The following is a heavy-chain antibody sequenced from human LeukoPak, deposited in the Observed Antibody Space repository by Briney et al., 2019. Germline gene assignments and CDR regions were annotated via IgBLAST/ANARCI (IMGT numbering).Heavy chain of an antibody. CDR1: GFTFSSYG. D-gene: IGHD2-2*01. Sequence: GGSLRLSCAASGFTFSSYGMHWVRQAPGKGLEWVAVIWYDGSNKYYADSVKGRFTISRDNSKNTLYLQMNSLRAEDTAVYYCARDALYCSSTSCHLLYYYGMDVWGQGTTVTVSS. V-gene: IGHV3-33*01. CDR2: IWYDGSNK. CDR3: ARDALYCSSTSCHLLYYYGMDV. J-gene: IGHJ6*02.